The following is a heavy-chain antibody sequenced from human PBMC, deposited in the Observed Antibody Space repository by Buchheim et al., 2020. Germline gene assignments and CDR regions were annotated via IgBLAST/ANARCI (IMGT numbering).Heavy chain of an antibody. Sequence: QVQLQQWGAGLLKPSETLSLTCAVYGGSFSGYYWSWIRQPPGKGLEWIGEINHSGSTNYNPSLKSRVTISVDTSKNQFSLKLSSVTAAGTAVYYCARGVVQQQLVLFLYYGMDVWGQGTT. CDR2: INHSGST. D-gene: IGHD6-13*01. V-gene: IGHV4-34*01. CDR1: GGSFSGYY. CDR3: ARGVVQQQLVLFLYYGMDV. J-gene: IGHJ6*02.